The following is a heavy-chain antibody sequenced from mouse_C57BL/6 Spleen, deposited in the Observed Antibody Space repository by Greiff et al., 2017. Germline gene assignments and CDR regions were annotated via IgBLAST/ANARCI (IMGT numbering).Heavy chain of an antibody. V-gene: IGHV1-64*01. CDR2: IHPNSGST. J-gene: IGHJ3*01. CDR1: GYTFNSYW. CDR3: ARYPTNDYGGWIDY. Sequence: VQLQQPGAELVKPGASVKLSCKASGYTFNSYWMHWVKQRPGQGLEWIGMIHPNSGSTNYNEKFKSKATLTVDKSSSTAYMQLKSLTSNDSAVYFCARYPTNDYGGWIDYWGQGTLVTVSA. D-gene: IGHD2-4*01.